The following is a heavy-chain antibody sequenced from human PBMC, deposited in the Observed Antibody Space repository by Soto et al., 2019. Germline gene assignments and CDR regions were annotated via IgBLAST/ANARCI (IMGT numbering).Heavy chain of an antibody. CDR2: IYTGGGT. Sequence: GGSLRLSCAASGFTVSSNYMSWVRQAPGKGLEWVSVIYTGGGTYYADSVKGRFTISRDNSKNTLNLQMNSLRVEDTAVYFCASPRYPTAFFDYWGQGTLVTVSS. D-gene: IGHD2-2*02. CDR3: ASPRYPTAFFDY. V-gene: IGHV3-53*01. CDR1: GFTVSSNY. J-gene: IGHJ4*02.